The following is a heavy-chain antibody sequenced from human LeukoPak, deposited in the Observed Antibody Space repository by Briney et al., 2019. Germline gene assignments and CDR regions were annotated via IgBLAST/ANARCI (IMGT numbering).Heavy chain of an antibody. CDR2: VYHSGNS. J-gene: IGHJ2*01. V-gene: IGHV4-30-2*05. D-gene: IGHD1-1*01. CDR1: GGSINSGGYY. Sequence: PSETLSLTCTVSGGSINSGGYYYSWIRQPPGKGLEWIGCVYHSGNSYSNPSLKSRVTISVDTSKNQFSLKLSSVTAADTAVYYCARVHRSTQRGRAVRYFDLWGRGTLVTVSS. CDR3: ARVHRSTQRGRAVRYFDL.